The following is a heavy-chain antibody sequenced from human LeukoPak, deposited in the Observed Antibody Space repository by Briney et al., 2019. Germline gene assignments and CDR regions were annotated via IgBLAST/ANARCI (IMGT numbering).Heavy chain of an antibody. CDR3: ARVRPGYYCDY. CDR1: GFTFSIYS. CDR2: ISKNSDDI. V-gene: IGHV3-21*05. Sequence: PGGSLRLSCVASGFTFSIYSMNWVRQAPGKGLEWVSYISKNSDDIYYADSVRGRFTISRDNAKNSLYLQMNSLRAGDTAVYYCARVRPGYYCDYWGQGILVTVSS. J-gene: IGHJ4*02.